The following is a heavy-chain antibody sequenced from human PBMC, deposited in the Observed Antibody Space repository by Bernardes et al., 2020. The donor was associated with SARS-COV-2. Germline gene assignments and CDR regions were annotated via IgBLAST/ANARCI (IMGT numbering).Heavy chain of an antibody. V-gene: IGHV3-21*01. CDR1: GFTFNTYS. CDR3: ATEGTYTSFDY. CDR2: ISSSTDFI. J-gene: IGHJ4*02. Sequence: GGSLRLSCAAPGFTFNTYSMKWVPQAPGKGLECIPSISSSTDFIYYADPVKGRFTLSRDNAKNSLYLQMNSLRAEDTAVYCCATEGTYTSFDYWGQGTLVTVSS. D-gene: IGHD3-10*01.